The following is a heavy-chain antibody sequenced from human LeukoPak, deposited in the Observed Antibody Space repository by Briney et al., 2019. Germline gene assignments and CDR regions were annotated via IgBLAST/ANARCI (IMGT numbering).Heavy chain of an antibody. D-gene: IGHD3-3*01. V-gene: IGHV3-9*01. CDR3: ARGDDFWSGYYLPDFDY. J-gene: IGHJ4*02. CDR2: LNWNSGGI. Sequence: PGGSLRLSCAASGFTFDDYAMHWVRQAPGKGLEWVSGLNWNSGGIVYADSVKGRFTISRDNAKGSLYLQMNSLRAEDTAVYYCARGDDFWSGYYLPDFDYWGQGTLVTVSS. CDR1: GFTFDDYA.